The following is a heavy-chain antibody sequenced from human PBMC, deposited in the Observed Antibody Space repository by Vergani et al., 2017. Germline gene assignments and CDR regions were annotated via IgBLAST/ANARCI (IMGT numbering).Heavy chain of an antibody. CDR3: ASAAYDSSGYGSFQN. CDR2: IIPILGIA. Sequence: QVQLVQSGAEVKKPGSSVKVSCKASGGTFSSYTISWVRQAPGQGLEWMGRIIPILGIANYAQKFQGRVTITADKSTSTAYMELSSLRSEDTAVYYCASAAYDSSGYGSFQNWGQGTLVTVSS. J-gene: IGHJ1*01. CDR1: GGTFSSYT. D-gene: IGHD3-22*01. V-gene: IGHV1-69*02.